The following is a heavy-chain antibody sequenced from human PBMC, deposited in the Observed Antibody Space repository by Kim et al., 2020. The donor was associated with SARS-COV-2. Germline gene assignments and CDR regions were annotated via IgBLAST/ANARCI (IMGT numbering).Heavy chain of an antibody. V-gene: IGHV3-53*04. CDR3: ARDRLDYTSVGYYYYGMDV. Sequence: GRFTISRHNSKNTLYLQMNSLRAEDTAVYYCARDRLDYTSVGYYYYGMDVWGQGTTVTVSS. D-gene: IGHD4-4*01. J-gene: IGHJ6*02.